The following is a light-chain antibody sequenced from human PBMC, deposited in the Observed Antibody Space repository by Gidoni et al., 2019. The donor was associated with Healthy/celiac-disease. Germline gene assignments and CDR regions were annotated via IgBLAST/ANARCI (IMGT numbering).Light chain of an antibody. CDR1: QSVLYSSNNRNY. V-gene: IGKV4-1*01. Sequence: DIVMTQSPDSLAVSLGERATINCKSSQSVLYSSNNRNYLAWYQQKPGQPPKLLIYWASTRESGVPDRFSGSGSGTDFTLTISSLQAEDVAVYYCQQCYSTPWTFXQXTKVEIK. CDR2: WAS. J-gene: IGKJ1*01. CDR3: QQCYSTPWT.